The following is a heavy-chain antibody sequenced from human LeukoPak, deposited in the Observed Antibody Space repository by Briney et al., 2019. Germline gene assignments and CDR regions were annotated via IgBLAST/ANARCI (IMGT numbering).Heavy chain of an antibody. J-gene: IGHJ4*02. CDR2: ISNDGSNK. D-gene: IGHD6-19*01. V-gene: IGHV3-30-3*01. Sequence: PGGSLRLSCAASGFTFTSYAMHWVRQAPGKGLEWVAIISNDGSNKYYADSVKGRFTISRDNSKSTVYLQVNSLRAEDTAVYYYARDLGLGRGWYGGDYWGQGTLVTVSS. CDR1: GFTFTSYA. CDR3: ARDLGLGRGWYGGDY.